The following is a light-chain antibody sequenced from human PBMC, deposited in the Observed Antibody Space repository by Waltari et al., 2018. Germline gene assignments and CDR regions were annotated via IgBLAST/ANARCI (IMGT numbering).Light chain of an antibody. Sequence: EIVLTQSPGTLALSPGERATLSCRASQSVGRALAWYQQKPGQAPRILIYDAFSRATVISDKFSGSGSGTDFTLTSSRVEPEDFAVYFCQMYVRLPVTFGQGTKVEVK. J-gene: IGKJ1*01. CDR1: QSVGRA. CDR2: DAF. V-gene: IGKV3-20*01. CDR3: QMYVRLPVT.